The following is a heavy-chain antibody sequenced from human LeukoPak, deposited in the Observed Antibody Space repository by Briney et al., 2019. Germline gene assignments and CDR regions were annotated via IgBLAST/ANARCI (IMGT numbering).Heavy chain of an antibody. J-gene: IGHJ4*02. V-gene: IGHV3-21*01. CDR3: ARLGSGYSGCDS. Sequence: GGSLRLSCAVSGFTFSTNSMKWVRQAPGKGLEWVSSISSSSSYEYYADSVQGRFTISRDNAESLLYLQMSSLRAEDTAVYYCARLGSGYSGCDSWGQGTLVTVSS. CDR1: GFTFSTNS. D-gene: IGHD5-12*01. CDR2: ISSSSSYE.